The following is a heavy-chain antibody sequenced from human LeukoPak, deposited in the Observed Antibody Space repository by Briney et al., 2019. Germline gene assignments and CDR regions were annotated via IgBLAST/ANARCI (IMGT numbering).Heavy chain of an antibody. Sequence: PGRSLRLSCAASGFTFSSYAMHWVRQAPGKGLEWVAVISYDGSNKYYADSVKGRFTISRDNSKNTLYLQMNSLRAEDTAVYYCARAVGSFDWLPLFDYWGQGTLVTVSS. V-gene: IGHV3-30*04. D-gene: IGHD3-9*01. CDR1: GFTFSSYA. CDR3: ARAVGSFDWLPLFDY. CDR2: ISYDGSNK. J-gene: IGHJ4*02.